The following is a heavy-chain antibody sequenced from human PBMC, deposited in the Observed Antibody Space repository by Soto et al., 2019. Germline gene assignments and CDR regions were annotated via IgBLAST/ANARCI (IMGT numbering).Heavy chain of an antibody. V-gene: IGHV4-4*02. J-gene: IGHJ4*02. CDR1: GDSMNTNNW. CDR3: ARTRQCCSSSRCHDDYFDY. D-gene: IGHD2-2*01. Sequence: ASETLSLTCAVFGDSMNTNNWWSWVRQTPGKRLEWIGEIHHNGDTTYSPSLKSRVTMSLDKSKYQFSLRLTSVTAADTAVYYCARTRQCCSSSRCHDDYFDYWGRGTLVTVSS. CDR2: IHHNGDT.